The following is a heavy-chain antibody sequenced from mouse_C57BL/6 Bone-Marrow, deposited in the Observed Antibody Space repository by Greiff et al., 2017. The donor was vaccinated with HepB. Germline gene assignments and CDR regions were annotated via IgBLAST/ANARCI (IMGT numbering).Heavy chain of an antibody. V-gene: IGHV5-12*01. CDR2: ISNGGGST. J-gene: IGHJ4*01. CDR3: ASRSGAMDY. CDR1: GFTFSDYY. Sequence: EVNLVESGGGLVQPGGSLKLSCAASGFTFSDYYMYWVRQTPEKRLEWVAYISNGGGSTYYPDTVKGRFTISRDNAKNTLYLQMSRLKSEDTAMYYCASRSGAMDYWGQGTSVTVSS.